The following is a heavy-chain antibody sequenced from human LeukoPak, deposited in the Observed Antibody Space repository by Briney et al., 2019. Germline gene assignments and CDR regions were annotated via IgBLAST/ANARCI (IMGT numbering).Heavy chain of an antibody. Sequence: QPGGSLRLSCAASGFTFSSYAMSWVRQAPGKGLEWVSVISGSGGSTYYADSVKGRFTISRDNSKNTLYLQMNSLRGEGTAVNYCAKGILSGSYYFDLWGQGTLVTLPS. V-gene: IGHV3-23*01. CDR1: GFTFSSYA. J-gene: IGHJ4*01. CDR2: ISGSGGST. CDR3: AKGILSGSYYFDL. D-gene: IGHD1-26*01.